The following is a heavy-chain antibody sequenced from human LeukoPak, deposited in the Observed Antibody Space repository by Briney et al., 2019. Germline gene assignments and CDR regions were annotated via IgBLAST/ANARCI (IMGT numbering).Heavy chain of an antibody. CDR1: GYSFTSHG. CDR3: ARGGWTTGMDY. V-gene: IGHV1-18*01. D-gene: IGHD1-14*01. J-gene: IGHJ4*02. CDR2: ISGYNGNT. Sequence: ASVKVSCKTSGYSFTSHGISWVRQAPGQGLEWMGWISGYNGNTNYAQKFQGRVTMTTDASTRTAHMEVGGLRSDDTAVYYCARGGWTTGMDYWGQGTLVTVSS.